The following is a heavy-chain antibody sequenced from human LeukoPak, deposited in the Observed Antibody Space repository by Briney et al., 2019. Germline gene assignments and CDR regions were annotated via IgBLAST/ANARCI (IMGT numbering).Heavy chain of an antibody. Sequence: ASVKVSCKASGYTFTGYYMHWVRQAPGQGLEWMGWINPNSGGTNYAQKFQGRVTMTRATSISTAYMELSRLRSDDTAVYYCARDERVVVAAKKRYYYGMDVWGQGTTVTVSS. CDR1: GYTFTGYY. V-gene: IGHV1-2*02. CDR3: ARDERVVVAAKKRYYYGMDV. D-gene: IGHD2-15*01. J-gene: IGHJ6*02. CDR2: INPNSGGT.